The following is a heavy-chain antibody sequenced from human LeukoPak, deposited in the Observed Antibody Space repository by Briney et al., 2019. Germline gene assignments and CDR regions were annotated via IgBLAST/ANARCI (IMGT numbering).Heavy chain of an antibody. CDR2: IYHSGST. D-gene: IGHD2-15*01. V-gene: IGHV4-38-2*02. Sequence: PSETLSLTCTVSGYSISSGYYWGWIRQPPGKGLEWIGSIYHSGSTYYNPSLKSRVTISVDTSKNQFSLKLSSVTAADTAVYYCARDWKGYCSGGSCFQAYYYYYMDVWGKGTTVTVSS. J-gene: IGHJ6*03. CDR3: ARDWKGYCSGGSCFQAYYYYYMDV. CDR1: GYSISSGYY.